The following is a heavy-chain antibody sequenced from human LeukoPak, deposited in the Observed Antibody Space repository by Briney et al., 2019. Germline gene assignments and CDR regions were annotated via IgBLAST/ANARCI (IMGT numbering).Heavy chain of an antibody. Sequence: SETLSLTCTVSGGSISSSTYYWGWIRQPPGKGLEWIGSIYYSGSTYYNPSLKSRVTISLEMSNNQFSLKLSSVTAADTAVYYCARSPYVEHDYYYMDVWGKGTTVTVSS. J-gene: IGHJ6*03. CDR3: ARSPYVEHDYYYMDV. D-gene: IGHD3-16*01. V-gene: IGHV4-39*07. CDR1: GGSISSSTYY. CDR2: IYYSGST.